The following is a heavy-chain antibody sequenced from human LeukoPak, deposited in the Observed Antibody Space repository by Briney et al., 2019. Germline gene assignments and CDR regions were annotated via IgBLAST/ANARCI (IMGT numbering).Heavy chain of an antibody. CDR2: IFSGGGT. J-gene: IGHJ4*02. V-gene: IGHV3-53*01. CDR1: GFTVSSSY. D-gene: IGHD5-18*01. Sequence: GGSLRLSCAASGFTVSSSYMNWVRQAPGKGLEWVSLIFSGGGTYYADSVKGRFTISRDNSKNTLYLQMNSLRAEDTAVYYCAKGGYSYGLFKYYFDYWGQGTLVTVSS. CDR3: AKGGYSYGLFKYYFDY.